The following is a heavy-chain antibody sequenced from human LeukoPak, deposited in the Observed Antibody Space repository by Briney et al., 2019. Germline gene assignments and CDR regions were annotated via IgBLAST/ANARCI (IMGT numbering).Heavy chain of an antibody. Sequence: SETLSLTCTVSSGSISSYYWSWIRQPPGKGLEWIGYIYYSGSTNYNPSLKSRVTISVDTSKNQFSLKLSSVTAADTAVYYCARVGYDSSGYYYYYMDVWGKGTTVTVSS. D-gene: IGHD3-22*01. J-gene: IGHJ6*03. CDR2: IYYSGST. CDR3: ARVGYDSSGYYYYYMDV. CDR1: SGSISSYY. V-gene: IGHV4-59*01.